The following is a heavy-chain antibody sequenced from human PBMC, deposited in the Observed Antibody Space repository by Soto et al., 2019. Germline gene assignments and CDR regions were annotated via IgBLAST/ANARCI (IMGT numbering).Heavy chain of an antibody. CDR1: GYTFTSYD. D-gene: IGHD1-26*01. CDR2: IIPNFGTA. CDR3: ARVKTTLVVGATWFDP. V-gene: IGHV1-69*13. Sequence: SVKVSCKASGYTFTSYDINWVRQATGQGLEWMGGIIPNFGTANYAQKFQGRVTITADESTSTAYMELSSLRSEDTAVYYCARVKTTLVVGATWFDPWGQGTLVTVSS. J-gene: IGHJ5*02.